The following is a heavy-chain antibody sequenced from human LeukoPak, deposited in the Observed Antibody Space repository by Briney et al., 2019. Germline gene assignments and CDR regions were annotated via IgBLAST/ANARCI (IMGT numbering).Heavy chain of an antibody. D-gene: IGHD6-13*01. CDR2: INHSGST. CDR1: GGSISSYY. CDR3: ARRSSSWPFDY. J-gene: IGHJ4*02. V-gene: IGHV4-34*01. Sequence: SETLSLTCTVSGGSISSYYWSWIRQPPGKGLEWIGEINHSGSTNYNPSLKSRVTISVDTSKNQFSLKLSSVTAADTAVHYCARRSSSWPFDYWGQGTLVTVSS.